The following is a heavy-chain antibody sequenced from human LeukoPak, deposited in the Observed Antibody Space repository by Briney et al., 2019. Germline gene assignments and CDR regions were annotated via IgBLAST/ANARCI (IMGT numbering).Heavy chain of an antibody. Sequence: VASVKVSCKASGYTFTGYYMHWVRQAPAEELEWMGWINPNSGGTNYAQKFQGRVTMTREKSITTAYMELSSLRSDDTAVYYCARGFRPGGSSVVVCDYWGQGTLVTVSS. J-gene: IGHJ4*02. CDR1: GYTFTGYY. CDR2: INPNSGGT. D-gene: IGHD2-15*01. CDR3: ARGFRPGGSSVVVCDY. V-gene: IGHV1-2*02.